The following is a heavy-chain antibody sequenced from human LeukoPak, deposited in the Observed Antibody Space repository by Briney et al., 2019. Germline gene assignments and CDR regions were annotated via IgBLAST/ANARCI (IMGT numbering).Heavy chain of an antibody. Sequence: SETLSLTCIVSGGSISTGGYYWSWIRQHPGKGPEWIGYIYYTGSAYYNPSLQSRVTISLDTSKNQFSLKLSSVTAADTAVYYCALLLWFGELDYGMDVWGQGTTVTVSS. J-gene: IGHJ6*02. CDR2: IYYTGSA. CDR3: ALLLWFGELDYGMDV. D-gene: IGHD3-10*01. V-gene: IGHV4-31*03. CDR1: GGSISTGGYY.